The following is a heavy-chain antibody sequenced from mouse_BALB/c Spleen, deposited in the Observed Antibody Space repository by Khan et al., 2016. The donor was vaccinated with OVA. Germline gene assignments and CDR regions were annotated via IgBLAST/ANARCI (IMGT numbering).Heavy chain of an antibody. CDR3: ARPPYFADTLDY. D-gene: IGHD2-10*01. J-gene: IGHJ4*01. V-gene: IGHV9-3-1*01. Sequence: QIQLVQSGPELKKPGETVKISCKASGYTFISFGMNWVKQSPGKALKWMGWINTYTGEPTYADDFKGRFAFSLETSASTAYLQINTLTNEDTPTYFWARPPYFADTLDYWGQGTSVTVSS. CDR2: INTYTGEP. CDR1: GYTFISFG.